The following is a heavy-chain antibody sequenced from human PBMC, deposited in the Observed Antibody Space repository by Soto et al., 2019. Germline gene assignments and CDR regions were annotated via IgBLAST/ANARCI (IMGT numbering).Heavy chain of an antibody. Sequence: SETLSLTCSVLDDSISDSRYYWGWIRQSPENGLEWIGSTSHDGHAYYNPPLKSRVTLFADTSRNQFSLKMKSVTVADTALYFCARQVYGDYLGGNWFDPWGQGAPVTVSS. J-gene: IGHJ5*02. CDR3: ARQVYGDYLGGNWFDP. CDR1: DDSISDSRYY. CDR2: TSHDGHA. D-gene: IGHD4-17*01. V-gene: IGHV4-39*01.